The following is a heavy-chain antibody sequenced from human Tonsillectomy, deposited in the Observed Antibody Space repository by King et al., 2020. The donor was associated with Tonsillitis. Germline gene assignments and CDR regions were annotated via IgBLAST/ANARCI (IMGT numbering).Heavy chain of an antibody. D-gene: IGHD3-22*01. CDR3: ARDLRKFDSSGYSYNWWFDP. CDR2: IIPIFGTA. Sequence: QLVQSGAEVKKPGSSVKVSCKASGGTFSSYAISWVRQAPGQGCEWMGGIIPIFGTANYAQKFQGRFTITADESTSTAYMELSSLRSEDTAVYYCARDLRKFDSSGYSYNWWFDPWGQGTLVTVSS. V-gene: IGHV1-69*01. CDR1: GGTFSSYA. J-gene: IGHJ5*02.